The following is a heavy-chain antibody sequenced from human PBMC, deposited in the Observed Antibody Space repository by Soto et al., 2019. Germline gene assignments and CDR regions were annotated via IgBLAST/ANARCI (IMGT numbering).Heavy chain of an antibody. CDR1: GGTFSSYA. D-gene: IGHD5-18*01. J-gene: IGHJ4*02. CDR2: IIPIFGTA. V-gene: IGHV1-69*06. CDR3: AVCYSYGYRYFDY. Sequence: QVQLVQSGAEVKKPGSSVKVSCKASGGTFSSYAISWVRQAPGQGREWMGGIIPIFGTANYAQKFQGRVTITADKSTSTAYMELSSLSSEDTAVYYCAVCYSYGYRYFDYRGQGTLVTVSS.